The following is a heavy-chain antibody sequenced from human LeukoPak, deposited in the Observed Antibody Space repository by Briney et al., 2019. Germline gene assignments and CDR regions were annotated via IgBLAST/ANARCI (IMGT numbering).Heavy chain of an antibody. CDR1: GYSFTSYW. V-gene: IGHV5-51*01. CDR3: ARRLGYCSSTSCNNWFDP. D-gene: IGHD2-2*01. CDR2: IYPGDSDT. Sequence: GESLKISCKGSGYSFTSYWIGWVRQMPGKGLEWMGIIYPGDSDTRYSLSFQGQVTISADKSISTAYLQWSSLEASDTAMYYCARRLGYCSSTSCNNWFDPWGQGTLVTVSS. J-gene: IGHJ5*02.